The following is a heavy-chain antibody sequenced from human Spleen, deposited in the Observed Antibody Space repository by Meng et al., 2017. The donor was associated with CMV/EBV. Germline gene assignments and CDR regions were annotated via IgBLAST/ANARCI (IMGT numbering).Heavy chain of an antibody. Sequence: GESLKISCAASGLTVSSNYMHWVRQAPGRGLEWVAFIRHDGSNNYYADSVKGRFTISRDNSKSTLFLHMSSLRAEDTAVYYCAKGTCSGTNCYTLINYGMDVWGQGTTVTVSS. CDR2: IRHDGSNN. CDR3: AKGTCSGTNCYTLINYGMDV. CDR1: GLTVSSNY. D-gene: IGHD2-2*02. J-gene: IGHJ6*02. V-gene: IGHV3-30*02.